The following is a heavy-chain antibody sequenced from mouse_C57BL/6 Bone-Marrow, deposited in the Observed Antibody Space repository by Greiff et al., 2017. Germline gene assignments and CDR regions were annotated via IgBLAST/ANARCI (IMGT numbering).Heavy chain of an antibody. CDR2: ISDGGSYT. V-gene: IGHV5-4*03. CDR1: GFTFSSYA. Sequence: EVMLVESGGGLVKPGGSLKLSCAASGFTFSSYAMSWVRQTPEKRLEWVATISDGGSYTYYPDNVKGRFTISRDNAKNNLYLQMSHLKSEDTAMYYCARLLRYVWGTGTTVTVSS. J-gene: IGHJ1*03. D-gene: IGHD1-1*01. CDR3: ARLLRYV.